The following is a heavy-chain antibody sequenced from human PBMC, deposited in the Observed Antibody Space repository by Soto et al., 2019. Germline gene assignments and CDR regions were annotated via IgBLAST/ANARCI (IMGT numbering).Heavy chain of an antibody. CDR1: GFTFSSYG. CDR3: ARGDSSGYKYYFDY. V-gene: IGHV3-30*03. CDR2: ISYDGSNK. J-gene: IGHJ4*02. D-gene: IGHD3-22*01. Sequence: QVRLVESGGGVVQPGRSLRLSCAASGFTFSSYGMHWVRQAPGKGLEWVAVISYDGSNKYYADSVKGRFTISRDNSKNTLYLQMNSLRAEDTAVYYCARGDSSGYKYYFDYWGQGTLVTVSS.